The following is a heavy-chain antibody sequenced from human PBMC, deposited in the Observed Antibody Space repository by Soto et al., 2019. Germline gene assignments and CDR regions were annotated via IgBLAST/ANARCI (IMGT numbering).Heavy chain of an antibody. Sequence: EVQLVESGGGLVQPGGSLRLSCAASGFTFSNYWMYWVRQAPGTGLVWVSRVNNDGTDTTHADSVKGRFTISRDNAENTLYLQMNSLRAEDTAVYYCARGELQHALDVWGQGSTVTVSS. V-gene: IGHV3-74*03. CDR1: GFTFSNYW. J-gene: IGHJ6*02. CDR2: VNNDGTDT. CDR3: ARGELQHALDV. D-gene: IGHD6-13*01.